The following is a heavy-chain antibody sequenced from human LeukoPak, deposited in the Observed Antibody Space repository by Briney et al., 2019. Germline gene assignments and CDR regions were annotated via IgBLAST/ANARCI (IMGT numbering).Heavy chain of an antibody. D-gene: IGHD5-24*01. CDR2: IYYSGST. J-gene: IGHJ5*02. V-gene: IGHV4-59*08. CDR3: ARRGRWPYNWFDP. CDR1: SGSISSYY. Sequence: SETLSLTCTVSSGSISSYYWSWIRQPPGKGLEWIGYIYYSGSTNYNPSLKSRVTISVDTSKNQFSLKLSSVTAADTAVYYCARRGRWPYNWFDPWGQGTLVTVSS.